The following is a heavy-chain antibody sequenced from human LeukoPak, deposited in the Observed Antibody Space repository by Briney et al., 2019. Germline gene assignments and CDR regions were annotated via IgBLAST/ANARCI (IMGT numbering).Heavy chain of an antibody. CDR1: GFSVSSTY. V-gene: IGHV3-53*01. CDR2: MYSHGLT. CDR3: VRDIGSYPPEK. D-gene: IGHD1-26*01. J-gene: IGHJ4*02. Sequence: GGSLRLSCAASGFSVSSTYMSWVRQAPGKGLEWVSLMYSHGLTSYGDSVRGRFTISRDTSKSTLHLQMNSLRAEDTAIYYCVRDIGSYPPEKWGQGTLVTVSS.